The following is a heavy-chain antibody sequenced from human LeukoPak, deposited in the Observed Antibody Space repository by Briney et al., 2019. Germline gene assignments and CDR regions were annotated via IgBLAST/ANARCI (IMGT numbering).Heavy chain of an antibody. CDR1: GGSITSSNW. J-gene: IGHJ4*02. D-gene: IGHD5-18*01. CDR2: INSDGSST. CDR3: ARDRIEYTYGMGFDY. V-gene: IGHV3-74*01. Sequence: PSETLSLTCAVSGGSITSSNWWSWVRQTPGKGLVWVSRINSDGSSTSYADSVKGRFTISRDNAKNTLYLQMNTLRAEDTAVYYCARDRIEYTYGMGFDYWGQGTLVTVSS.